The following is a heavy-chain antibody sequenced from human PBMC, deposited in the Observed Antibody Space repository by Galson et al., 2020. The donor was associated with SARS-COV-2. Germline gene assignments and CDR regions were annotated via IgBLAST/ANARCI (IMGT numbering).Heavy chain of an antibody. Sequence: TGGSLRLSCAASAFTISSYKMNWVPQAPRKGLEWGPYISRSGSTIYHADAVQGRFTSSRDNAKNSLYLQMNSLRAEDTAVYYCARLRATIFGVGPFDYWGQGTLVTVSS. CDR3: ARLRATIFGVGPFDY. CDR2: ISRSGSTI. CDR1: AFTISSYK. D-gene: IGHD3-3*01. V-gene: IGHV3-48*03. J-gene: IGHJ4*02.